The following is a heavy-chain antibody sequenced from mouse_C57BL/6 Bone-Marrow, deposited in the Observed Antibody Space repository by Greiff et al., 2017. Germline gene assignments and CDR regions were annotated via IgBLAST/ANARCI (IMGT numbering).Heavy chain of an antibody. CDR1: GYTFPDSN. CDR2: INPNNGGP. J-gene: IGHJ3*01. V-gene: IGHV1-22*01. D-gene: IGHD1-1*02. CDR3: ARDADYGGWFAY. Sequence: EVPLQQSGPELVKPGASGKMSCKASGYTFPDSNLPWLKQSHGKSLEWIGYINPNNGGPSYNQKFKGKATLTVNKSSSTAYMELRSLTSEDSAVYYCARDADYGGWFAYWGQGTLVTVSA.